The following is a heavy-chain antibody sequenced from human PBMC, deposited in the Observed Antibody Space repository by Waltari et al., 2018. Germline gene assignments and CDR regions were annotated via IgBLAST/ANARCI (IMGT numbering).Heavy chain of an antibody. D-gene: IGHD6-19*01. CDR1: GYTFSSYE. V-gene: IGHV3-48*03. J-gene: IGHJ6*02. CDR2: ISSSGSTI. CDR3: ARVNAVVGSGPYYYYYGMDV. Sequence: EVQLVESGGGLVQPGGSLRLSCAASGYTFSSYEMNWVSPAPGKGLEWVSYISSSGSTIYYADSVKGRFTISRDNAKNSLYLQMNSLRAEDTAVYYCARVNAVVGSGPYYYYYGMDVWGQGTTVTVSS.